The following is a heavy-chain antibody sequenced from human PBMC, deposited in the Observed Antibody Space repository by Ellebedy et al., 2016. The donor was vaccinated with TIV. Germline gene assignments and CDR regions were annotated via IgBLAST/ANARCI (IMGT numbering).Heavy chain of an antibody. CDR3: ARFSQVATPAAGTIDY. V-gene: IGHV5-51*01. CDR1: GYSFTTYW. J-gene: IGHJ4*02. CDR2: MYPGDFDT. Sequence: GESLKISCKGSGYSFTTYWIGWVRQMPGKGLEWMELMYPGDFDTRYSPSFQGQVTISADKSINTAYLQWTTLTASDSTIYYCARFSQVATPAAGTIDYWGQGTLVTVSS. D-gene: IGHD6-13*01.